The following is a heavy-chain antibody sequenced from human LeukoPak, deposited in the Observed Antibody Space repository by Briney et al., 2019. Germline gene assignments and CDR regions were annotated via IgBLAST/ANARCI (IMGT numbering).Heavy chain of an antibody. V-gene: IGHV1-18*01. Sequence: ASVKVSCKASGYTFTSYGISWVRQAPGQGLEWMGWISAYNGNTNYAQKFQGRVTITRDTSASTAYMELSSLRSEDTAVYYCAREGASFPGFGEFFDIWGQGTMVTVSS. CDR3: AREGASFPGFGEFFDI. J-gene: IGHJ3*02. CDR1: GYTFTSYG. CDR2: ISAYNGNT. D-gene: IGHD3-10*01.